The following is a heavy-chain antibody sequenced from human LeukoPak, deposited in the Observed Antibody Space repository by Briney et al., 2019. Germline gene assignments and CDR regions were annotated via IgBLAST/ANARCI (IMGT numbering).Heavy chain of an antibody. J-gene: IGHJ6*02. CDR3: ARDIPYGSGSYYPNNYYYYGMDV. CDR1: GFTFSSYG. V-gene: IGHV3-33*01. D-gene: IGHD3-10*01. CDR2: IWYDGSNK. Sequence: GGSLRLSCAASGFTFSSYGMHWVRQAPGTGLEWVAVIWYDGSNKYYADSVKGRFTISRDNSKNTLYLQMNSLRAEDTAVYYCARDIPYGSGSYYPNNYYYYGMDVWGQGTTVTVSS.